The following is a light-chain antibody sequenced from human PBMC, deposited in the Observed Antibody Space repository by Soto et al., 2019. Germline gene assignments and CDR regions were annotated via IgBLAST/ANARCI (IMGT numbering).Light chain of an antibody. CDR2: VAS. CDR3: QQYNSSPPPR. J-gene: IGKJ4*01. V-gene: IGKV3-15*01. CDR1: QSVSSN. Sequence: EIVMTQSPATLSVSPGERATLSCRASQSVSSNLAWYQQKPGQAPRLLIYVASTRATGIPARFSGSGSGTEFTLTISGLRSEVLAIYYCQQYNSSPPPRFGGGTKVEIK.